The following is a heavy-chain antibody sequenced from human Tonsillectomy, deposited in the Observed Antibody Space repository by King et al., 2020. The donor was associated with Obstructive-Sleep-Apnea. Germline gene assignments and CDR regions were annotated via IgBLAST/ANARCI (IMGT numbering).Heavy chain of an antibody. CDR1: GITFSSYA. CDR3: ARDFLYDYDSSGYYSYFDY. J-gene: IGHJ4*02. V-gene: IGHV3-30*04. Sequence: VQLVESGGGVVQPGRSLRLSCAASGITFSSYAMHWVRQAPGKGLELVAMISYDGSKIFYAESVKGRFTISRDNSKNTLYLQMNSLRPEDTAVYHCARDFLYDYDSSGYYSYFDYWGQGTLVTVSS. D-gene: IGHD3-22*01. CDR2: ISYDGSKI.